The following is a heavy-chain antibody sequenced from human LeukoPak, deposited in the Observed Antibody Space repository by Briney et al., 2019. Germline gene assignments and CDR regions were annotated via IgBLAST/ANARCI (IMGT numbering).Heavy chain of an antibody. V-gene: IGHV3-64D*09. D-gene: IGHD6-6*01. CDR3: VKGGGSSSFSF. J-gene: IGHJ4*02. CDR1: GXTFSNYN. CDR2: ISSNGGST. Sequence: GGSLRLSCAASGXTFSNYNMHWVRQAPGKGLEYVSAISSNGGSTYYADSVKGRFTISRDNSKNTLYLQMSGLRTEDTAVFYCVKGGGSSSFSFWGQGTLVTVSS.